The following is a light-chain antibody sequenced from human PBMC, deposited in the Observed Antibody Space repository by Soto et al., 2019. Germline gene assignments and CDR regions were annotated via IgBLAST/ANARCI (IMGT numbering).Light chain of an antibody. CDR2: AAT. CDR1: QDISDW. CDR3: QQGHTYPLT. V-gene: IGKV1-12*01. J-gene: IGKJ4*01. Sequence: DIQMTQSPSSVSASVGDRVTITCRASQDISDWLAWHQQKPGEAPKLLIYAATTLHSGLPSRFSGSGSGTDFTLTISNLQPEDFATYYCQQGHTYPLTVGGGTKVEIK.